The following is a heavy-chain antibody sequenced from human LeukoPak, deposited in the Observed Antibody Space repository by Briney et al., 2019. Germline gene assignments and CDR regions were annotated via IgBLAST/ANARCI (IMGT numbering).Heavy chain of an antibody. V-gene: IGHV3-30*18. CDR1: GFTFSSYG. CDR2: ISYDGSNK. J-gene: IGHJ4*02. D-gene: IGHD3-3*01. Sequence: GGSLRLSCAASGFTFSSYGMHWVRQAPGKGLEWVAVISYDGSNKYYADSVKGRFTISRDNSKNTLYLQMNSLRAEDTAVCYCAKDPGVRITIFLRPYYFDYWGQGTLVTVSS. CDR3: AKDPGVRITIFLRPYYFDY.